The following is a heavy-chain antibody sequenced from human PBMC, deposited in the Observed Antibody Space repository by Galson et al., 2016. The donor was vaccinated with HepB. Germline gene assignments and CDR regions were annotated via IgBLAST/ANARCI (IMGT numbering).Heavy chain of an antibody. D-gene: IGHD3-16*02. Sequence: SLRLSCAASGFTFSDYGMAWVRQAPGRGLEWVATMAGVGGNTHYPDSVKGRFTISRDNSKNTLSLQMNSLRAEDTALYYCARDVGVIMFDYWGQGTLVTVSS. CDR3: ARDVGVIMFDY. CDR2: MAGVGGNT. CDR1: GFTFSDYG. V-gene: IGHV3-23*01. J-gene: IGHJ4*02.